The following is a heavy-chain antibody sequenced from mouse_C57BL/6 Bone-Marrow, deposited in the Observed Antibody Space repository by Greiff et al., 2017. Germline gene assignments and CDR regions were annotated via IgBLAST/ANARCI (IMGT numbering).Heavy chain of an antibody. V-gene: IGHV1-4*01. D-gene: IGHD1-1*01. CDR1: GYTFTSYT. CDR2: INPSSGYT. J-gene: IGHJ2*01. CDR3: ARWFTTDYFDY. Sequence: QVQLQQSGAELARPGASVKMSCKASGYTFTSYTMHWVKQRPGQGLEWIGYINPSSGYTKYNQKFKDKATLTADKSSSTAYMQLSSLTSEDSAVYYCARWFTTDYFDYWGQGTTLTVSS.